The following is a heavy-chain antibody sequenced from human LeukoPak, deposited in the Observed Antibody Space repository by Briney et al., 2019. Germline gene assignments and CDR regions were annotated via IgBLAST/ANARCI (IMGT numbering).Heavy chain of an antibody. J-gene: IGHJ3*02. CDR1: GGSISSYY. CDR2: IYTSGST. V-gene: IGHV4-4*07. CDR3: ARDRIAVGHDAFDI. D-gene: IGHD6-19*01. Sequence: SETLSLTCTVSGGSISSYYWSWIRQPAGKGLEWIGRIYTSGSTNYNPSLKSRVTMSVDTSKNQFSLKLSSVTAADTAVYYCARDRIAVGHDAFDIRGQGTMVTVSS.